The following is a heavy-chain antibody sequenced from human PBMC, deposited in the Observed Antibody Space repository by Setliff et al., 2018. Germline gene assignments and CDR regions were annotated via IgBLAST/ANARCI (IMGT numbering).Heavy chain of an antibody. CDR2: IQSTGNT. D-gene: IGHD5-12*01. CDR1: DGSFSDYY. V-gene: IGHV4-59*10. CDR3: AGTPARGTTWLSPFDY. J-gene: IGHJ4*02. Sequence: PSETLSLTCAVYDGSFSDYYWSWIRQPAGKGLEWIGLIQSTGNTNYNPSLQSRVTISIDTSKNQFSLKMTSVTAADTAMYFCAGTPARGTTWLSPFDYWGQGTLVTVSS.